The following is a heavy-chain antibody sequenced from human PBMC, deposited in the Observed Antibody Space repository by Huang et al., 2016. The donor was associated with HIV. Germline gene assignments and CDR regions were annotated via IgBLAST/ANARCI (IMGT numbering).Heavy chain of an antibody. Sequence: QVQLVQSGAGVKKPGASVKVSCKASGYTFADNYMHWLRQAPGQGLEWMGRINPNGGGTKYAQKFQGRVTMTGDTSISTAYMELSSLRSDDTAVYFCARDIGTLTTFDYWGQGTLVTISS. CDR3: ARDIGTLTTFDY. CDR2: INPNGGGT. V-gene: IGHV1-2*06. CDR1: GYTFADNY. D-gene: IGHD4-4*01. J-gene: IGHJ4*02.